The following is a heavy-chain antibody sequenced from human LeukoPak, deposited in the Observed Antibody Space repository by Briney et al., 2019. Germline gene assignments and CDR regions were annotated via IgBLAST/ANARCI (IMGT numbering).Heavy chain of an antibody. CDR2: IIPIFGTA. J-gene: IGHJ4*02. V-gene: IGHV1-69*13. Sequence: ASVKVSCKASGYTFTSYGISWVRQAPGQGLEWMGGIIPIFGTANYAQKFQGRVTITADESTSTAYMELSSLRSEDAAVYYCARDREYYDSSGYLDYWGQGTLVTVSS. CDR1: GYTFTSYG. D-gene: IGHD3-22*01. CDR3: ARDREYYDSSGYLDY.